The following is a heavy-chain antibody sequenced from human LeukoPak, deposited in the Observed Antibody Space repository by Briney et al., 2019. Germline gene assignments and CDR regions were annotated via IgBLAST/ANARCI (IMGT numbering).Heavy chain of an antibody. V-gene: IGHV5-51*01. CDR3: ARHGPYSSSWYDAFDI. Sequence: GESLKISCKGSGYSFTSYWIGWGRQVPGKGLEWMGIIYPGDSDTRYSPSFQGQVTISADKSISTAYLQWSSLKASDTAMYYCARHGPYSSSWYDAFDIWGQGTMVTVSS. CDR2: IYPGDSDT. CDR1: GYSFTSYW. D-gene: IGHD6-13*01. J-gene: IGHJ3*02.